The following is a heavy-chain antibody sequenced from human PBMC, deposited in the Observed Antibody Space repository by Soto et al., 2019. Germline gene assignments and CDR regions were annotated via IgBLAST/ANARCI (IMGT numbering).Heavy chain of an antibody. CDR2: IYPGDSDT. Sequence: PGESLKISCKGSGYSFTSYWIGWVRQMPGKGLEWMGIIYPGDSDTRYSPSFQGQVTISADKSISTAYLQWSSLKASDTAMYYCARPVRGELLPRSTAFDIWGQGTMVTVSS. CDR1: GYSFTSYW. CDR3: ARPVRGELLPRSTAFDI. J-gene: IGHJ3*02. D-gene: IGHD3-10*01. V-gene: IGHV5-51*01.